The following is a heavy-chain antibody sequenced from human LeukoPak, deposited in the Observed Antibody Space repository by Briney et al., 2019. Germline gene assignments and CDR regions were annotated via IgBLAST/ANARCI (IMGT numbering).Heavy chain of an antibody. Sequence: GGSLRLSCAASGFTFSSYAMSWVRQAPGKGLEWVSAIIGSGGSTYYADSVKGRFTISRDNSKNTLYLQMNSLRAEDTAVYYCANGRVLRYFDWPLDYWGQGTLVTVSS. CDR1: GFTFSSYA. V-gene: IGHV3-23*01. CDR3: ANGRVLRYFDWPLDY. J-gene: IGHJ4*02. D-gene: IGHD3-9*01. CDR2: IIGSGGST.